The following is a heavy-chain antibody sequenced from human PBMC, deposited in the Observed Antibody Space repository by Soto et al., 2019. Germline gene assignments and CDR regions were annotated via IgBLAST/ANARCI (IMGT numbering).Heavy chain of an antibody. J-gene: IGHJ3*02. CDR1: GGSISSGDYY. V-gene: IGHV4-30-4*01. CDR2: IYYSGST. Sequence: SETLSLTCTVSGGSISSGDYYWSWIRQPPGKGLEWIGYIYYSGSTYYNPSLKSRVTISVDTSKNQFSLKLSSVTAADTAVYYCARAKRGMITFGGVIVIVPDAFDIWGQGTMVTVSS. D-gene: IGHD3-16*02. CDR3: ARAKRGMITFGGVIVIVPDAFDI.